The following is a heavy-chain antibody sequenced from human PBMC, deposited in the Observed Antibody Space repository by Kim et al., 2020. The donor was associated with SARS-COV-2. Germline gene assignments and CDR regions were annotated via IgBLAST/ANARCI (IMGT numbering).Heavy chain of an antibody. Sequence: GESLQIYCQGSGYSFNSYWITWVRQMPGKGLEWLGRIDPSDSYTNYSPSFQGHVTISADKSISTAYLQWSSLKASDTAMYYCASRQGGSPFDPWGQGTLVTGSS. V-gene: IGHV5-10-1*01. CDR2: IDPSDSYT. J-gene: IGHJ5*02. D-gene: IGHD3-16*01. CDR1: GYSFNSYW. CDR3: ASRQGGSPFDP.